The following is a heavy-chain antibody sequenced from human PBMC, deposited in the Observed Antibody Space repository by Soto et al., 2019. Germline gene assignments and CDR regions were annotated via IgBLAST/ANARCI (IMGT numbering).Heavy chain of an antibody. J-gene: IGHJ4*02. CDR3: SKPRCTASNCYVPDY. Sequence: EVQLLESGGGLVQPGGSLRLSCAASGFSFSTYSMSWVRRAPGKGLEWVSAISGSGGSPSYADSVQGRFTISRDNPKKGLYLQMTGLRAEDTAVHYCSKPRCTASNCYVPDYWGQGTLVAVGS. CDR2: ISGSGGSP. D-gene: IGHD2-21*02. CDR1: GFSFSTYS. V-gene: IGHV3-23*01.